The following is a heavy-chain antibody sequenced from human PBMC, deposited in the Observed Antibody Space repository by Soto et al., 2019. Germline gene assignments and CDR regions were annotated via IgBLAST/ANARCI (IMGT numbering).Heavy chain of an antibody. V-gene: IGHV3-30*18. CDR2: ISYDGSNK. CDR1: GFTFSSYG. Sequence: PGGSLRLSCAASGFTFSSYGMHWVRQAPGKGLEWVAVISYDGSNKYYADSVKGRFTISRDNSKNTLYLQMNSLRAEDTAVYYCAKGHYSFGVVPAAILDYWGQGTLVTVSS. D-gene: IGHD2-2*02. J-gene: IGHJ4*02. CDR3: AKGHYSFGVVPAAILDY.